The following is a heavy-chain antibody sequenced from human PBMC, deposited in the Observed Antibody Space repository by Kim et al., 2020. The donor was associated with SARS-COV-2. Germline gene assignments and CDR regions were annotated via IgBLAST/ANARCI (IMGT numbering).Heavy chain of an antibody. CDR1: GFTFTNHW. Sequence: GGSLRLSSAASGFTFTNHWMSWLRQAPGKGPEWVANIREDGREKKYVDSVKGRFTISRDNAKNSLSLQMNGLRAEDTAVYYCARDGRGGHIPDWGQGTLVTVSS. V-gene: IGHV3-7*03. D-gene: IGHD2-15*01. CDR3: ARDGRGGHIPD. CDR2: IREDGREK. J-gene: IGHJ4*02.